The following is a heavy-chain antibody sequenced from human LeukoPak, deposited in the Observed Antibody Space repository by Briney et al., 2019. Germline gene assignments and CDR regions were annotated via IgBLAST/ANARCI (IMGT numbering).Heavy chain of an antibody. CDR2: IHHSGST. Sequence: SQTLSLTCTVSGGSISSGDSYWSWIRQPPGKGLEGIGYIHHSGSTYYNPSLKSRVTISVDTSKNQFSLKLSSVTAADTAVYYCARELTDEVGTSGDWFDPWGQGTLVTVSS. CDR1: GGSISSGDSY. D-gene: IGHD1-26*01. J-gene: IGHJ5*02. CDR3: ARELTDEVGTSGDWFDP. V-gene: IGHV4-30-2*02.